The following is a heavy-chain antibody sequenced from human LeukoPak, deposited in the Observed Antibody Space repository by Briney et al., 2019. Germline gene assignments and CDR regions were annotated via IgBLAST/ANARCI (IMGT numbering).Heavy chain of an antibody. CDR3: ARVSSGYCSGGSCSHWFDP. Sequence: SETLSLTCAVYGGSFSGYYWSWIRQPPGKGLEWIGEINHSGSTNYNPSLKSRVTISVDTSKNQFSLKLSSVTAADTAVYYCARVSSGYCSGGSCSHWFDPWGQGTLVTVSS. V-gene: IGHV4-34*01. D-gene: IGHD2-15*01. CDR2: INHSGST. J-gene: IGHJ5*02. CDR1: GGSFSGYY.